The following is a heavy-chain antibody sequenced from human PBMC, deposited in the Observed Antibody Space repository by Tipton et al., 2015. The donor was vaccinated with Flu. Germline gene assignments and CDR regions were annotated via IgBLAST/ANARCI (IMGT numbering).Heavy chain of an antibody. V-gene: IGHV4-59*01. D-gene: IGHD4-17*01. CDR3: ARVGDYTLKD. Sequence: LVKPTETLSLTCTVSGGSISSYYWSWVRQPPGKGLEWIGYISYSGSTNYNPSLKSRVTISVDTSKNQLSLKVSSVTAADTAVYYCARVGDYTLKDWGQGTLVTVSS. CDR2: ISYSGST. CDR1: GGSISSYY. J-gene: IGHJ4*02.